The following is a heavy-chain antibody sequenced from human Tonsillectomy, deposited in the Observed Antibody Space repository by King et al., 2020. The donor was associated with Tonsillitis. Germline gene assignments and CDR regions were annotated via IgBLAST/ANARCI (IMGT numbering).Heavy chain of an antibody. CDR3: AREVLDSYGFSDYYYYYYMDV. D-gene: IGHD5-18*01. CDR2: IYYSGST. Sequence: QLQESGPGLVKPSETLSLTCTVSGGSISSYYWSWIRQPPGKGLEWIGYIYYSGSTNYNPSLKSRVTISVDTSKNQFSLKLSSVTAADTAVYYCAREVLDSYGFSDYYYYYYMDVWGKGTTVTVSS. CDR1: GGSISSYY. J-gene: IGHJ6*03. V-gene: IGHV4-59*01.